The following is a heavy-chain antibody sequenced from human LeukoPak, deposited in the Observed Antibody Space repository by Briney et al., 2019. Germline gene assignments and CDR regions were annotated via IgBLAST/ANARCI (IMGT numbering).Heavy chain of an antibody. CDR1: GFTFSSYW. V-gene: IGHV3-74*01. J-gene: IGHJ4*02. CDR3: AREASAAMVP. CDR2: INSDGSST. Sequence: GGSLRLSCAVSGFTFSSYWMHWVRQAPGKGLVRVSRINSDGSSTIYADSVKGRFTISRDNAKNTLYRQMTSLRAGDTAVYYCAREASAAMVPWGQGTLVTVSS. D-gene: IGHD5-18*01.